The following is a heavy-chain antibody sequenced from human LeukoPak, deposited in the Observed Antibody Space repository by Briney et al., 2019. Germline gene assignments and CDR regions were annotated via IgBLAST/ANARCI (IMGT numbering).Heavy chain of an antibody. CDR2: ISGSGGST. J-gene: IGHJ4*02. CDR1: GFTFSSYA. V-gene: IGHV3-23*01. Sequence: GGSLRLSCAASGFTFSSYAMSWVRQAPGKGLEWVSGISGSGGSTYYADSVKDRFTISRDNSKNTLSLQVNSLRAEDTAVYYCAVLTRRDGNNPFDYWGQGTLVTVSS. CDR3: AVLTRRDGNNPFDY. D-gene: IGHD5-24*01.